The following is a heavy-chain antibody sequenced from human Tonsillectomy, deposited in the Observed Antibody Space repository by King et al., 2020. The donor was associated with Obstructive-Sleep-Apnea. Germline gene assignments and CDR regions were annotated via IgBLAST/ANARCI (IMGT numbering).Heavy chain of an antibody. V-gene: IGHV3-48*04. Sequence: VQLVESGGGLVQPGGSLRLSCAASGFTFSSYSMNWVRQAPGKGLEWVSYISSSSTTIHYADFVKGRFTISRDNAKNSLYLQMNSLRAEETAVYYCAREPCVWFGEKELIDWGHGTLVTVSS. CDR1: GFTFSSYS. CDR3: AREPCVWFGEKELID. D-gene: IGHD3-10*01. J-gene: IGHJ4*01. CDR2: ISSSSTTI.